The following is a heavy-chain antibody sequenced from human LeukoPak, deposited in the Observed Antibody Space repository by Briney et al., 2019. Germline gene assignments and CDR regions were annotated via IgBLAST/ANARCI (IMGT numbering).Heavy chain of an antibody. Sequence: GESLKISCKGSGYSFTSYWIGWVRQMPGKGLEWMGIIYPGDSDTRYSPSFQGQVTISADKSISTAYLQWSSLKASDTAMYYCARYMITFGGVIAPHYGMDVWGQGTTVTVSS. D-gene: IGHD3-16*01. CDR1: GYSFTSYW. CDR3: ARYMITFGGVIAPHYGMDV. J-gene: IGHJ6*02. CDR2: IYPGDSDT. V-gene: IGHV5-51*01.